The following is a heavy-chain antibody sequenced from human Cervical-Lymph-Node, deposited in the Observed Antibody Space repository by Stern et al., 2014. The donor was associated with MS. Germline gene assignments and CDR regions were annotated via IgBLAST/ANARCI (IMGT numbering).Heavy chain of an antibody. V-gene: IGHV1-69*14. D-gene: IGHD3-10*01. J-gene: IGHJ5*02. CDR2: VIPFVGTS. CDR1: GG. Sequence: VQLVQSGAEVKKPGSSVKVSCKSSGGISWVRQAPGQGLEWMGGVIPFVGTSNYAQKFHGRVTITADTSTNTNELHLSRLTSADAAVYCGARGSGDNWFGPWGQGTLVTVSS. CDR3: ARGSGDNWFGP.